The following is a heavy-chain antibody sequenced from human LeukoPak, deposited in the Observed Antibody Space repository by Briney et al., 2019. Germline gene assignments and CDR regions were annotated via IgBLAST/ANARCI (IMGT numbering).Heavy chain of an antibody. CDR1: GFTFSSYG. CDR3: AKEGLRNWFDP. V-gene: IGHV3-30*18. J-gene: IGHJ5*02. Sequence: GGSLRLSCAASGFTFSSYGMHWGRQAPGKGLEWGAVISYDGSNKYYADSVTGRFTISRDNSKNTLYLQMNSLRAEDTAVYYCAKEGLRNWFDPWGQGTLVTVSS. D-gene: IGHD4/OR15-4a*01. CDR2: ISYDGSNK.